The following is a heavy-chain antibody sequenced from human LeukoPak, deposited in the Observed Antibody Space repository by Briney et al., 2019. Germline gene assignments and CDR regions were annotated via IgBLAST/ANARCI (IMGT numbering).Heavy chain of an antibody. V-gene: IGHV1-18*01. Sequence: ASVKVSCKTSGYSFILYGISWVRQAPGQGPEWMGWISTSTGDTKYTQKFQGRVTMTRDTSISTACMELSRLRSDDTAVYYCALGSGWYQVNYWGQGTLVTVSS. D-gene: IGHD6-19*01. CDR2: ISTSTGDT. CDR1: GYSFILYG. CDR3: ALGSGWYQVNY. J-gene: IGHJ4*02.